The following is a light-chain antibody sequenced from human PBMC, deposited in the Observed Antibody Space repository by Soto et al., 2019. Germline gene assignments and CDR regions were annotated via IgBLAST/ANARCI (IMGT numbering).Light chain of an antibody. CDR2: GAS. CDR1: QSVSRN. CDR3: QQYNNWHTIT. Sequence: EIVMTQSPATLSVSPGERPTLSYRDSQSVSRNLAWYQQTPGQAPRLLXYGASTRANGIPARFSGSGSGTELTLIITSLQSEDFAVYYCQQYNNWHTITFGQGTRLEIK. V-gene: IGKV3-15*01. J-gene: IGKJ5*01.